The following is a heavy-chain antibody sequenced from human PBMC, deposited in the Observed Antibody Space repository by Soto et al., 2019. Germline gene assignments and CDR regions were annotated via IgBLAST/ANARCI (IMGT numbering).Heavy chain of an antibody. Sequence: SETLSLTYTVSGGSISSYYWSWIRQPPGKGLEWIGYIYYSGSTNYNPSLKSRVTISVDTSKNQFSLKLSSVTAADTAVYYCARHFRYSSTRSPFDYWGQGTLVTVSS. CDR2: IYYSGST. V-gene: IGHV4-59*08. D-gene: IGHD6-13*01. J-gene: IGHJ4*02. CDR1: GGSISSYY. CDR3: ARHFRYSSTRSPFDY.